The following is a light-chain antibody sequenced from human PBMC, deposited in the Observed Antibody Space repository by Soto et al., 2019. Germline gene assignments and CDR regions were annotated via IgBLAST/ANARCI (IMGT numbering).Light chain of an antibody. Sequence: DIVITQSPDSLSVSLGERATINCRSSQSALHWSIGKNSFAWFQQKPGQAPSLLINWASTRDSGVPERISGSGSETDFTLTISSVQAEDVAVYYCQQYSRPPYTFGEGTRLDI. J-gene: IGKJ2*01. CDR3: QQYSRPPYT. V-gene: IGKV4-1*01. CDR1: QSALHWSIGKNS. CDR2: WAS.